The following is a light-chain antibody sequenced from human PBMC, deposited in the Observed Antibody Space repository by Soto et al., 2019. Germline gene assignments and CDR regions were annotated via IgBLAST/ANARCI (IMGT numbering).Light chain of an antibody. V-gene: IGKV3-15*01. Sequence: ILMTQSPATLSVSPGETATLSCRASQSVSTKLAWYQQKPGQAPRLIINDASTRATGVPARFSGWGSGTEFTLTISSLQSEDFAAYYCQQYHNWHPITFGQGTRLEIK. CDR2: DAS. J-gene: IGKJ5*01. CDR1: QSVSTK. CDR3: QQYHNWHPIT.